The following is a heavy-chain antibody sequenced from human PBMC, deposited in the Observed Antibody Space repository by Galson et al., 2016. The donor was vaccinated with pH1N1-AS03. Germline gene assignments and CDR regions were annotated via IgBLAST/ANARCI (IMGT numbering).Heavy chain of an antibody. CDR3: ARDLRSDFGNSCVAGVRFGRY. J-gene: IGHJ4*02. CDR1: GYTFTNFG. CDR2: ISAYSGNT. V-gene: IGHV1-18*01. Sequence: SVKVSCKASGYTFTNFGINWVRQAPGQGLEWLGWISAYSGNTDYAPSLQGRVSMTTDPSTRTAYMELTSVTSYEAAIYYCARDLRSDFGNSCVAGVRFGRYWGQGTLVTVSS. D-gene: IGHD3-10*01.